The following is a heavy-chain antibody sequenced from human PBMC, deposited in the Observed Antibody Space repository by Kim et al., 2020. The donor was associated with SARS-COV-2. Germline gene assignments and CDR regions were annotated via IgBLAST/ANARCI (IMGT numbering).Heavy chain of an antibody. Sequence: GGSLRLSCTASGFTFGDYAMSWVRQAPGKGLERVGFIRSKAYGGTTEYAASVKGRFTISRDDSKSIAYLQMNSLKTEDTAVYYCTREPRKSIAVAGTLFPRYYYYYYMDVWGKGTTVTVSS. D-gene: IGHD6-19*01. V-gene: IGHV3-49*04. J-gene: IGHJ6*03. CDR1: GFTFGDYA. CDR2: IRSKAYGGTT. CDR3: TREPRKSIAVAGTLFPRYYYYYYMDV.